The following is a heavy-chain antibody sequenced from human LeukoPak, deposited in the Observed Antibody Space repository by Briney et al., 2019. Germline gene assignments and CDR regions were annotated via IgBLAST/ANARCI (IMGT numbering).Heavy chain of an antibody. Sequence: GGSLRLSCAASGFTFSSYAMSWVRQAPGKGLGWVSAISGSGGSTYYADSVKGRFTISRDNSKNTLYLQMNSLRAEDTAVYYCAKRSEYYCSSTSCYVDYWGQGTLVTVSS. V-gene: IGHV3-23*01. CDR1: GFTFSSYA. CDR2: ISGSGGST. CDR3: AKRSEYYCSSTSCYVDY. J-gene: IGHJ4*02. D-gene: IGHD2-2*01.